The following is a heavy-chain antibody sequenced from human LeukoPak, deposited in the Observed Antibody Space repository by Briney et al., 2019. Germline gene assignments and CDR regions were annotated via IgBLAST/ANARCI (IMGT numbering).Heavy chain of an antibody. J-gene: IGHJ3*02. CDR3: ASVGSSTSRNAFDI. CDR2: ISSSSSYI. CDR1: GFTFSSYS. V-gene: IGHV3-21*01. D-gene: IGHD2-2*01. Sequence: PGGSLRLSCAASGFTFSSYSMNWVRQAPGKGLEWVSSISSSSSYIYYADSVKGRFTISRDNAKNSLYLQMNSLRAEDTAVYYCASVGSSTSRNAFDIWGQGTMVTVSS.